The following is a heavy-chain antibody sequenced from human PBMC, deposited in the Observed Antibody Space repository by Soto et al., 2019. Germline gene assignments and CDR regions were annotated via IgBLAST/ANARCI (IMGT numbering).Heavy chain of an antibody. V-gene: IGHV4-39*01. CDR1: GGSISSSSSY. J-gene: IGHJ4*02. D-gene: IGHD3-22*01. Sequence: SETLSLTCTVSGGSISSSSSYWGWIRQPPGKGLEWVGSIYYLGNTYYNPSLGSRVTISVDTSKNQFSLKLRSVTAADTAVFYCAVLYPYESSGYHLNYWGPGALLTVSS. CDR3: AVLYPYESSGYHLNY. CDR2: IYYLGNT.